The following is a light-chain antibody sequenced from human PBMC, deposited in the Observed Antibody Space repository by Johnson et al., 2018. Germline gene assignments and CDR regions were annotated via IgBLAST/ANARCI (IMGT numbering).Light chain of an antibody. Sequence: QSVLTQPPSVSAAPGQKVTISCSGSSSNIGNNYVSWYQQLPGTAPKLLIYENNKRPSGIPDRFSGSTSCPSATLGITGLQTGDEADYYCGTWDSSLSVGNVFGTGTKVTVL. CDR3: GTWDSSLSVGNV. J-gene: IGLJ1*01. CDR1: SSNIGNNY. V-gene: IGLV1-51*02. CDR2: ENN.